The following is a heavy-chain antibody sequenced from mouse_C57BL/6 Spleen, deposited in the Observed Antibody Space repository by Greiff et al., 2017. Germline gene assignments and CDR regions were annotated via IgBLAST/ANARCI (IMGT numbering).Heavy chain of an antibody. CDR1: GYTFTDYN. CDR2: INPNNGGT. CDR3: ARHLYYYGSSYYAMDY. V-gene: IGHV1-18*01. D-gene: IGHD1-1*01. J-gene: IGHJ4*01. Sequence: EVQLQQSGPELVKPGASVKIPCKASGYTFTDYNMDWVKQSHGKSLEWIGDINPNNGGTIYNQKFKGKATLTVDKSSSTAYMELRSLTSEETAVYYCARHLYYYGSSYYAMDYWGQGTSVTVSS.